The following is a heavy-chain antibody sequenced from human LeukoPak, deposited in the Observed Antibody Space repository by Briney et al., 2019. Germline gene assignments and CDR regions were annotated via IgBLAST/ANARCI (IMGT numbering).Heavy chain of an antibody. D-gene: IGHD3-10*01. V-gene: IGHV4-38-2*02. J-gene: IGHJ5*02. CDR2: IYHSGST. CDR1: GYSLSSGYY. CDR3: ARRYGSGRNWFDP. Sequence: SETLSLTCTVSGYSLSSGYYWGWIRQPPGKGLEWIGSIYHSGSTYYNPSLKSRVTISVDTSKNQLSLKLSSVTAADTAVYYCARRYGSGRNWFDPWGQGTLVTVSS.